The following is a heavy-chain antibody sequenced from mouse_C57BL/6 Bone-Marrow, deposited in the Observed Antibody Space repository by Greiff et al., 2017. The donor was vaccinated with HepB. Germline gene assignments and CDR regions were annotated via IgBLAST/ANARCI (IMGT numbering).Heavy chain of an antibody. J-gene: IGHJ2*01. CDR1: GFTFSSYG. CDR3: ASALLLRPYYFDY. Sequence: EVQLVESGGDLVKPGGSLKLSCAASGFTFSSYGMSWVRQTPDKRLEWVATISSGGSYTYYPDSVKGRFTISRDNAKNTLYLQMSSLKSEDTAMYYCASALLLRPYYFDYWGQGTTLTVSS. D-gene: IGHD1-1*01. CDR2: ISSGGSYT. V-gene: IGHV5-6*01.